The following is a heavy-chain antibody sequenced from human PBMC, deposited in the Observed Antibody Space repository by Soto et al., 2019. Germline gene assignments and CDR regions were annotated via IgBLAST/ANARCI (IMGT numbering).Heavy chain of an antibody. V-gene: IGHV3-72*01. J-gene: IGHJ6*02. CDR2: TRNKAKSYTT. D-gene: IGHD2-15*01. Sequence: EVQLVESGGGLVQPGGSLRLSCAASGFTFSDHYMDWVRQAPGKGLEWVGRTRNKAKSYTTEYAAYMKGRFTISRHNSKNSLYMQMNSLKTEDTAVYDCAREHRSGPYYYGMDVWGQGTTVTVSS. CDR1: GFTFSDHY. CDR3: AREHRSGPYYYGMDV.